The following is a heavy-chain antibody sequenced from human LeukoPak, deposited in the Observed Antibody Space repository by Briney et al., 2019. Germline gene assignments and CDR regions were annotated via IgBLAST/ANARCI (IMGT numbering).Heavy chain of an antibody. D-gene: IGHD4-17*01. CDR1: GGSISSYY. CDR2: IYYSGST. V-gene: IGHV4-59*01. Sequence: SETLSLTCTVSGGSISSYYWSWIRQPPGKGLEWIGYIYYSGSTNYNPSLKSRVTISVDTSKNQFSLKLSSVTAADTAVYYCARESRDSGDYVPFDYWGQGTLVTVSS. J-gene: IGHJ4*02. CDR3: ARESRDSGDYVPFDY.